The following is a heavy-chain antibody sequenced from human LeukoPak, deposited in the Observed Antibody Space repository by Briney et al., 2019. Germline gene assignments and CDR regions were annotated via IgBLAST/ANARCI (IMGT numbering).Heavy chain of an antibody. V-gene: IGHV1-18*04. Sequence: ASVKVSCKASGYTFTGYYMHWVRQAPGQGLEWMGWISAYNGNTNYAQKLQGRVTMTTDTSTSTAYMELRSLRSDDTAVYYCARDRSIAVAGTGPPGFDYWGQGTLVTVSS. J-gene: IGHJ4*02. CDR2: ISAYNGNT. D-gene: IGHD6-19*01. CDR3: ARDRSIAVAGTGPPGFDY. CDR1: GYTFTGYY.